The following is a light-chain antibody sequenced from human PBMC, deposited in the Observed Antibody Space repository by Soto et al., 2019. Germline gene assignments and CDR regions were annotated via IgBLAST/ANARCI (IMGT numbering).Light chain of an antibody. Sequence: QSALTQPASVSGSPGQSITISCTGTSSDVGGYNYVSWYQQHPDKAPKHIIFEVSHRPSGVSNRFSGSKSGNTASLTISGLQAEDEADYYCTSYTRSRNLLFGGGTQLTVL. CDR3: TSYTRSRNLL. CDR1: SSDVGGYNY. J-gene: IGLJ2*01. V-gene: IGLV2-14*01. CDR2: EVS.